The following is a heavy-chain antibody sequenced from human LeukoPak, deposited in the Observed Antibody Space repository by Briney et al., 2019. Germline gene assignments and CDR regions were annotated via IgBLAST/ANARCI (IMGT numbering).Heavy chain of an antibody. D-gene: IGHD3-3*01. V-gene: IGHV4-61*01. CDR2: IYYSGST. J-gene: IGHJ5*02. CDR1: GGSVSSGSYY. Sequence: TSETLSLTCTVSGGSVSSGSYYWSWIRQPPGKGLEWIGYIYYSGSTNYNPSLKSRVTISVDTSKNQFSLKLSSVTAADTAVYYCARGVTYYDFWSGQSNWFDPWGQGTLVTVSS. CDR3: ARGVTYYDFWSGQSNWFDP.